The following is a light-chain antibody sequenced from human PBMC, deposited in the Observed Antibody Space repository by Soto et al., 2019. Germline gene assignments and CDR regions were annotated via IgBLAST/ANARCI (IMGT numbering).Light chain of an antibody. CDR2: GAS. Sequence: EIVLTQSPGTLSLSPGERATLSCRASQSVSNNYLAWYQQKPGQAPRLLIFGASSRATGTPDRFSGSGSGTDFTLTISSLEPEDFAIYYCQQRSNLVSFGQGTRLEIK. J-gene: IGKJ5*01. CDR3: QQRSNLVS. V-gene: IGKV3D-20*02. CDR1: QSVSNNY.